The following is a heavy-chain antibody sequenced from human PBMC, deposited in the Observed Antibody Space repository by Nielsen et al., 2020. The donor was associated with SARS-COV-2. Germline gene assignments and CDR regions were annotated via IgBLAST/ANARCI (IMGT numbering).Heavy chain of an antibody. J-gene: IGHJ4*02. CDR3: ARDRDPWYYDFWSGFDGDY. CDR1: GFTFSSYS. CDR2: ISSSSSYI. D-gene: IGHD3-3*01. Sequence: GESLKISCAASGFTFSSYSMNWVRQAPGKGLEWVSSISSSSSYIYYADSVKGRFTISRDNAKNSLYLQMNSLRAEGTAVYYCARDRDPWYYDFWSGFDGDYWGQGTLVTVSS. V-gene: IGHV3-21*01.